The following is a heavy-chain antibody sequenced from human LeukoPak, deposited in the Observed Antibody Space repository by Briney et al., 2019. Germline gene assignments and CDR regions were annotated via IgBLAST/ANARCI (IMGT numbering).Heavy chain of an antibody. CDR3: TRTLGAVADSRYWFDP. Sequence: ASVKVSCKASGYTFTGYYMHWVRQAPGQGLEWTGWINPNSGGTNYAQKFQGRVTMTRDTSISTAYMELSRLRSDDTAVYYCTRTLGAVADSRYWFDPWGQGTLVTVSS. D-gene: IGHD3-16*01. CDR2: INPNSGGT. J-gene: IGHJ5*02. CDR1: GYTFTGYY. V-gene: IGHV1-2*02.